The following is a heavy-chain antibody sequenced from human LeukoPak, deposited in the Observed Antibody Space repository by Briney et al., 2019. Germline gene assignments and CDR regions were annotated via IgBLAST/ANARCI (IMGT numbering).Heavy chain of an antibody. CDR2: IKQDGSEK. Sequence: GGSLRLSCAASGFTFSSYWMSWVRQAPGKGLEWVAKIKQDGSEKYYVDSVKGRFTISRDNAKNSLYLQMNSLRAEDTSVYYCARDSNNYYYYMDVWGKGTTVTVSS. V-gene: IGHV3-7*01. CDR3: ARDSNNYYYYMDV. J-gene: IGHJ6*03. D-gene: IGHD4-11*01. CDR1: GFTFSSYW.